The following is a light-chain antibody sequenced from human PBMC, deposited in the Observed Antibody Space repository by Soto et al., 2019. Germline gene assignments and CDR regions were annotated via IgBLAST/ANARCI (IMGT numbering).Light chain of an antibody. CDR2: NNN. Sequence: QSVLTQPPSASGAPGQGVTISCSEGRSNIGSQVVQWFKHIPGTAPKLLMQNNNERPSGVPDRFSGSKSGTSASLAISGLQSEDEGDYYCATWDDSLDGPVFGGGTKLTVL. CDR1: RSNIGSQV. J-gene: IGLJ2*01. CDR3: ATWDDSLDGPV. V-gene: IGLV1-44*01.